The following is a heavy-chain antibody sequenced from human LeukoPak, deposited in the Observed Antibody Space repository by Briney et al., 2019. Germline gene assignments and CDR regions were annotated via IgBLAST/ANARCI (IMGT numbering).Heavy chain of an antibody. J-gene: IGHJ4*02. V-gene: IGHV4-4*07. CDR1: GGAISSYY. D-gene: IGHD3-3*01. CDR3: TTYYDFWSGYYPFDY. Sequence: PSETLSLTCTVSGGAISSYYWSWIRQPAGKGLEWIGRVYTSGSTNYNPSLKSRVTISVDTSKNQFSLKLSSVTAADTAVYYCTTYYDFWSGYYPFDYWGQGTLVTVSS. CDR2: VYTSGST.